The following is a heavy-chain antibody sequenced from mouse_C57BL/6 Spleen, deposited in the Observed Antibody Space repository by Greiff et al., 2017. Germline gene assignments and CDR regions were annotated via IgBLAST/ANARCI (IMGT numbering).Heavy chain of an antibody. V-gene: IGHV1-80*01. Sequence: QVQLQPSGAELVKPGASVKISCKASGYAFSSYWMNWVKQRPGKGLEWIGQIYPGVGDTNYNGKFKGKATLTADKSSSTAYMQLSSLTAEDSAVYFCARDYGSSSGPFAYWGQGTLVTVSA. CDR2: IYPGVGDT. D-gene: IGHD1-1*01. CDR1: GYAFSSYW. J-gene: IGHJ3*01. CDR3: ARDYGSSSGPFAY.